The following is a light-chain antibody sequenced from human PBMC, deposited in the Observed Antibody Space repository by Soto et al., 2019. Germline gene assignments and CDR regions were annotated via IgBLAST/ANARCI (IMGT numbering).Light chain of an antibody. J-gene: IGKJ4*01. CDR2: AAS. V-gene: IGKV1-27*01. CDR1: QGISNY. Sequence: DIQMTQSPSSLSASVGDRVTITCRASQGISNYLAWYQQKPGKVPKLLIYAASTLQSGVPSRFIGSGAGTDFTLTISSLQPEDVATYYCQKYNSSLTFGGGTKLEIK. CDR3: QKYNSSLT.